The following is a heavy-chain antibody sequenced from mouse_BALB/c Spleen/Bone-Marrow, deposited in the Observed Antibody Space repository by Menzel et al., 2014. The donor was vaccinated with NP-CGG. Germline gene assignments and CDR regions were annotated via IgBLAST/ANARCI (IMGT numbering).Heavy chain of an antibody. Sequence: EVKLVESGGGLVQPGGSLSISCATSGFTLSDYYVSWVRQPPGKALEWLGFIRNKAYGDKTEDSTSVKGRFNISRDNPQGILYLQMNPLRAEDSGTYFWATDIDDESDGAWTRDYWGQGTSLTVST. CDR1: GFTLSDYY. CDR3: ATDIDDESDGAWTRDY. J-gene: IGHJ4*01. D-gene: IGHD3-1*01. V-gene: IGHV7-3*02. CDR2: IRNKAYGDKT.